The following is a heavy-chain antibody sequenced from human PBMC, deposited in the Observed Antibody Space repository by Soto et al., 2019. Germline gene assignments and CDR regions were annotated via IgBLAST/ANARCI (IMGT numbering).Heavy chain of an antibody. CDR1: GFTFSDYY. Sequence: QVQLVESGGGLVKPGGSLRLSCAASGFTFSDYYMSWVRQAPRKGLEWVSYISSSGNSIYYAPSVKGRFILSRDNARNSLDLQMDSLRVEDTAIYYCARGFHGGSGYPLFHYWGQGTLVSVSS. J-gene: IGHJ4*02. D-gene: IGHD3-22*01. CDR3: ARGFHGGSGYPLFHY. CDR2: ISSSGNSI. V-gene: IGHV3-11*01.